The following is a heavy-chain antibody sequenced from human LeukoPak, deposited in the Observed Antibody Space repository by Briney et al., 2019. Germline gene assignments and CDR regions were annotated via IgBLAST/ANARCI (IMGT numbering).Heavy chain of an antibody. D-gene: IGHD2-2*02. J-gene: IGHJ6*02. CDR1: GFTFSSYA. V-gene: IGHV3-23*01. CDR2: ISGSGGST. CDR3: AKGPYQLLYKGYYYGMDV. Sequence: GGSLRLSCAASGFTFSSYAMSWVRQAPGKGLEWVSAISGSGGSTYYADSVKGRFTISRDNSKNTLYLQMNSLRAEDTAVYYCAKGPYQLLYKGYYYGMDVWGQGTTVTVSS.